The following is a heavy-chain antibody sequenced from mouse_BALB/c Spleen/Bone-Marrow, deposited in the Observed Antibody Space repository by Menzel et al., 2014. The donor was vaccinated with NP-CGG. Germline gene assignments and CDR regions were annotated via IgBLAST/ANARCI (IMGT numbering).Heavy chain of an antibody. D-gene: IGHD4-1*01. CDR2: ILPGSGST. V-gene: IGHV1-9*01. Sequence: QVQLQQSGAELMKPGASVKISCMATGYTFSSYWIDWIKQRPGHGLEWIGEILPGSGSTNYNEKFRGKATFTADPSSNTAYMQLSSLTSEDSAVYYCARGGDWWVAYWGQGTLVTVSA. CDR1: GYTFSSYW. CDR3: ARGGDWWVAY. J-gene: IGHJ3*01.